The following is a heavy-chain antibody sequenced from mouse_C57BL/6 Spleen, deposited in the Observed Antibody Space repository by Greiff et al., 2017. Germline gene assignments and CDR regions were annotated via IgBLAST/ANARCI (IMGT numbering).Heavy chain of an antibody. D-gene: IGHD4-1*01. CDR2: IWSGGST. V-gene: IGHV2-2*01. Sequence: QVQLQQSGPGLVQPSQSLSITCTVSGFSLTSYGVHWVRQSPGKGLEWLGVIWSGGSTDYNAAFISRLSISKDNSKSQVFFKMNSLQADDTAIYYCARKTDWDVGYFDYWGQGTTLTVSS. CDR3: ARKTDWDVGYFDY. J-gene: IGHJ2*01. CDR1: GFSLTSYG.